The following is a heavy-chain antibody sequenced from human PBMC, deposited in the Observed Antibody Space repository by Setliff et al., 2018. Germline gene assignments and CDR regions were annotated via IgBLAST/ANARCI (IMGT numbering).Heavy chain of an antibody. J-gene: IGHJ3*02. CDR3: ARDPEGGEFDI. CDR1: GFYFSGSW. Sequence: RLSCAASGFYFSGSWMAWVRQAPGQGLEWVADIRADGSGTFYVDSVRGRFTISRDNARNSLFLQMNSLSAGDTGIYYCARDPEGGEFDIWGQGTLVTVSS. CDR2: IRADGSGT. V-gene: IGHV3-7*01. D-gene: IGHD2-21*01.